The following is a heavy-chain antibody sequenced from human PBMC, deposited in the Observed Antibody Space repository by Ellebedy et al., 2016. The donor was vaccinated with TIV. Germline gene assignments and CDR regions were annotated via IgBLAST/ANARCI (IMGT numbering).Heavy chain of an antibody. CDR1: GFSFSSFG. CDR2: ISYDGRNK. J-gene: IGHJ4*02. V-gene: IGHV3-30*18. Sequence: GGSLRLXCAASGFSFSSFGMHWVRQAPGKGLEWVAFISYDGRNKYYGDSVKGRFTISRDNSKNTLFLQMNSLRTEDTAIFYCAKDLSYSTDYPAYWGQGTLVTVSS. CDR3: AKDLSYSTDYPAY. D-gene: IGHD2/OR15-2a*01.